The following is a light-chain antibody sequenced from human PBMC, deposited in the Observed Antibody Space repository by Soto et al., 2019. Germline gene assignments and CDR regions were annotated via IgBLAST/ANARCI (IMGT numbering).Light chain of an antibody. CDR3: QQYNTYPLT. CDR2: DAS. J-gene: IGKJ4*02. Sequence: IQMTQSPSPLSASVGDRVTITCRASQTISNWLAWYQQKPGKAPKVLIYDASTMDGGVPSRFSGRGSGTDFTLTISSLQPSDFATYYCQQYNTYPLTFGGGTKVDIK. CDR1: QTISNW. V-gene: IGKV1-5*01.